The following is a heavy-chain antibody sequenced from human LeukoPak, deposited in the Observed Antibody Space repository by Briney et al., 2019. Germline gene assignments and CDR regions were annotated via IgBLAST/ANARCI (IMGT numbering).Heavy chain of an antibody. CDR2: ICANDGNT. CDR1: GLTFRNYA. V-gene: IGHV3-23*01. CDR3: AKGSGSSCYSPCDY. J-gene: IGHJ4*02. D-gene: IGHD2-15*01. Sequence: PGGSLRLSCAASGLTFRNYAMSWVRQAPGKGLEWVSGICANDGNTYYADAVKGRFTISRDNSKDTLYLQMDSLRAEDTAVYYCAKGSGSSCYSPCDYWGQGILVTVSS.